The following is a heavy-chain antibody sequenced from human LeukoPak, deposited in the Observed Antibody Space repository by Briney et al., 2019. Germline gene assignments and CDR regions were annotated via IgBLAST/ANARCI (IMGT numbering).Heavy chain of an antibody. J-gene: IGHJ5*02. CDR2: IYYSGST. Sequence: TPSQTLSLTCTVSGGSISSGGYYWSWIRQHPGKGLEWIGYIYYSGSTYYNPSLKSRVTISVDTPKNQFSLKLSSVTAADTAVYYCARDSRDSSGYYWGPKRWFDPWGQGTLVTVSS. CDR1: GGSISSGGYY. CDR3: ARDSRDSSGYYWGPKRWFDP. V-gene: IGHV4-31*03. D-gene: IGHD3-22*01.